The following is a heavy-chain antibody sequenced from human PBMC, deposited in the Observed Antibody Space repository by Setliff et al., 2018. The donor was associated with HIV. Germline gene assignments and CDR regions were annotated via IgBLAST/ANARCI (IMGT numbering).Heavy chain of an antibody. CDR2: IYSGGRA. CDR1: GFSVGTYY. D-gene: IGHD3-22*01. Sequence: RLSCAVYGFSVGTYYMTWVRQAPGKGLEWVSVIYSGGRAYYADSVKGRFTVSRDNSNNTLYLQMNSLRAGDTAVYYCARGALISWDSSDDLWYWGQGTLVTVSS. V-gene: IGHV3-53*01. CDR3: ARGALISWDSSDDLWY. J-gene: IGHJ4*02.